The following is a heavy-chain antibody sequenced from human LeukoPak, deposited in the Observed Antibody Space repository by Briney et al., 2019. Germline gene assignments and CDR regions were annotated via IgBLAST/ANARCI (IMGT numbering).Heavy chain of an antibody. CDR3: ARSYGSGSYYNVGWFDP. Sequence: GESLQISCKGSGYSFTSYWIGWVRQMPGKGLEWMGIIYPGDSDTRYSPSFQGQVTISADKSISTAYLQWGSLKASDTAMYYCARSYGSGSYYNVGWFDPWGQGTLVTVSS. CDR2: IYPGDSDT. CDR1: GYSFTSYW. V-gene: IGHV5-51*01. J-gene: IGHJ5*02. D-gene: IGHD3-10*01.